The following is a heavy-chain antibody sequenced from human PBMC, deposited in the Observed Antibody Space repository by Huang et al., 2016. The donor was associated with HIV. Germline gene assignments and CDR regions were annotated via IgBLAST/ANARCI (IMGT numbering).Heavy chain of an antibody. CDR1: GFIFNDFA. J-gene: IGHJ6*03. V-gene: IGHV3-49*03. CDR2: VMSKGFGGAS. CDR3: SPSGDDYFYFYMDV. D-gene: IGHD4-17*01. Sequence: QLVESGGDSVQSGRSLRLSCRGSGFIFNDFAINWFRQSPGKGWEWLGVVMSKGFGGASKRAPSVKDRFTVSRDEAKNVAFLQMDNLQVDDTAIYYCSPSGDDYFYFYMDVWGNGTTVIVS.